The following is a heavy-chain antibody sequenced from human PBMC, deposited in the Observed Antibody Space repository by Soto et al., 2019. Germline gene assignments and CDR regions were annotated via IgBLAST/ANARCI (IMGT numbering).Heavy chain of an antibody. J-gene: IGHJ4*02. Sequence: GGSLRLSCAASGFTFRSYAMSWVRQAPGKGLEWVSAISGSGGSTYYADSVKGRFTISRDNSKNTLYLQMNSLRAEDTAVYYCAKPWSGVDFGSGYYPYYFDYWGQGTLVTVSS. D-gene: IGHD3-3*01. CDR2: ISGSGGST. CDR3: AKPWSGVDFGSGYYPYYFDY. CDR1: GFTFRSYA. V-gene: IGHV3-23*01.